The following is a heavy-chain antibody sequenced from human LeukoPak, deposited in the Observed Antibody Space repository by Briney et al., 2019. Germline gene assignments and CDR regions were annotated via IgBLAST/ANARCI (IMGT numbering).Heavy chain of an antibody. CDR1: GGSIGTYY. D-gene: IGHD3-10*01. J-gene: IGHJ4*02. CDR3: AREAMAVGFAPFAIFKY. Sequence: PSETLSLTCTVSGGSIGTYYWSWIRQSPGKGLEWLGNVYFSGSTNYNPSLRSRVTISVDTSNNQFSLNLTSVTAADTAVYYCAREAMAVGFAPFAIFKYCGQGTLVTVSS. V-gene: IGHV4-59*01. CDR2: VYFSGST.